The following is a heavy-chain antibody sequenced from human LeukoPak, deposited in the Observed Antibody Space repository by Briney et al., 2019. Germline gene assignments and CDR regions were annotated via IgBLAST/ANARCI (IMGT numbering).Heavy chain of an antibody. J-gene: IGHJ4*02. D-gene: IGHD6-6*01. V-gene: IGHV3-30-3*01. Sequence: GGSLRLSCAASGFTLSKYAMDWVRQDPGKGVEGVAVMSYDGSNKYYAEYVKGRFTISRDNSKNTLYLQMNSLRAEDTAVYYCAKDLAALLYSSSGDYWGQGTLVTVSS. CDR3: AKDLAALLYSSSGDY. CDR2: MSYDGSNK. CDR1: GFTLSKYA.